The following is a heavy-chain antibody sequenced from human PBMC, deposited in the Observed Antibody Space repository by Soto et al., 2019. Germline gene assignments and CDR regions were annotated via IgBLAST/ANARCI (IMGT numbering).Heavy chain of an antibody. V-gene: IGHV3-30*18. D-gene: IGHD5-18*01. CDR3: AKDRGIQPNPEAFDY. CDR1: GFTFSSYG. Sequence: LRLSCAASGFTFSSYGMHWVRQAPGKGLEWVAVISYDGSNKYYADSVKGRFTISRDNSKNTLYLQMNSLRAEDTAVYYCAKDRGIQPNPEAFDYWGQGTLVTVSS. CDR2: ISYDGSNK. J-gene: IGHJ4*02.